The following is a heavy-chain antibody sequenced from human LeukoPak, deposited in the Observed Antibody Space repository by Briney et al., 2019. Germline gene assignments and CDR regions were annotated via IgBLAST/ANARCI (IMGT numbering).Heavy chain of an antibody. D-gene: IGHD6-6*01. CDR3: AKDDSSSPHFDY. CDR1: GFTFSSYA. CDR2: ISGSGGST. V-gene: IGHV3-23*01. J-gene: IGHJ4*02. Sequence: GSLRLSCAASGFTFSSYAMSWVRQAPGKGLEWVSAISGSGGSTYYADSVKGRFTISRDNSKNTLYLQMNSLRAEDTAVYYCAKDDSSSPHFDYWGQGTLVTVSS.